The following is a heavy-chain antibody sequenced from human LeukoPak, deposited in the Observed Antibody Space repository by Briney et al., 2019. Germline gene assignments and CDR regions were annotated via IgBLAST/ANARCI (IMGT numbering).Heavy chain of an antibody. V-gene: IGHV4-59*08. CDR1: GGSISTYY. D-gene: IGHD3-16*02. CDR3: ASLGELSWEFDY. Sequence: SETLSLTCTVSGGSISTYYWSWIRQPPGKGLEWIGYIYYSGSTKYNPSLKSRVTISEDTSKNQFSLKLSSVTAADTAVYYCASLGELSWEFDYWGQGTLVTVSS. CDR2: IYYSGST. J-gene: IGHJ4*02.